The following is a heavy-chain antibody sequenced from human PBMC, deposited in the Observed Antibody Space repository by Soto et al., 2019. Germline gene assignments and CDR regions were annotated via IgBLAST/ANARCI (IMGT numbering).Heavy chain of an antibody. CDR1: GFTFSSYA. D-gene: IGHD3-9*01. J-gene: IGHJ4*02. Sequence: GGSLRLSCAASGFTFSSYAMSWVRQAPGKGLEWVSAISGSGGSTYYADSVKGRFTISRDNSKNTLYLQMNSLRAEDTDVYYCATNREAHHDILTGTFDYWGQGTLVTVSS. CDR2: ISGSGGST. CDR3: ATNREAHHDILTGTFDY. V-gene: IGHV3-23*01.